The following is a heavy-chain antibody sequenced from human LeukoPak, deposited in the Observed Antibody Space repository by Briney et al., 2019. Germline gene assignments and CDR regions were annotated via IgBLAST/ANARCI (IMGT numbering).Heavy chain of an antibody. CDR3: ARSKTTIDDRLFDP. V-gene: IGHV4-39*01. CDR2: VYSRGST. J-gene: IGHJ5*02. CDR1: GGSMNDFY. Sequence: SETLSLTCTVSGGSMNDFYWAWIRQPPGKGLEWIGSVYSRGSTYYNPSLQSRIIISVDTSKNQFSLILRSVTAADTSVYYCARSKTTIDDRLFDPWGQGTLVTVSS. D-gene: IGHD1-1*01.